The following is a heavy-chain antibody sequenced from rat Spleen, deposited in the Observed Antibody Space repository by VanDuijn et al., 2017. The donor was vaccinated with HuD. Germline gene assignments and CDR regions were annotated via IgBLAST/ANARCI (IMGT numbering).Heavy chain of an antibody. D-gene: IGHD1-9*01. Sequence: EVQLVESDGGLVQPGRSLKLSCAASGFTFSDYYMAWVRQAPTKGLEWVTTISSDGGRNFYRDSVKGRFTISRDNAKSTLYLQMNSLRSEDTATYYWARRRGGHTTGIPYYWYFDFWGPGTMVTVSS. CDR2: ISSDGGRN. CDR1: GFTFSDYY. V-gene: IGHV5-29*01. J-gene: IGHJ1*01. CDR3: ARRRGGHTTGIPYYWYFDF.